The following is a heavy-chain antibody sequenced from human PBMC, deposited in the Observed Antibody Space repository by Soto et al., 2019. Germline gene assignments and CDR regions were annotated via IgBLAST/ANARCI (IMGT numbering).Heavy chain of an antibody. CDR2: IIPTSGTA. CDR3: ARGQGYCIGGICYYYYYGMDV. Sequence: KASGMAFLGTNSSDAFSWVQQAPGQGQEWMGGIIPTSGTANYAQKFQGRATITADESTSSAYMELSSLTSEDTAVYFCARGQGYCIGGICYYYYYGMDVSR. D-gene: IGHD2-15*01. V-gene: IGHV1-69*01. J-gene: IGHJ6*02. CDR1: LGTNSSDA.